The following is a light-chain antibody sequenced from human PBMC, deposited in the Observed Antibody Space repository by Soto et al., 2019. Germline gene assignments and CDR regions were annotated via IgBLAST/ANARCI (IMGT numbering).Light chain of an antibody. CDR3: CSYVGTNTSYV. Sequence: QSALTQPRSVSGSPGQSVTISCTGTSSDVGGYNYVSWYQQHPGKAPKVMIYDVSKRPSGGPDRFSGSKSGNTASLTISGLQADDEADYYCCSYVGTNTSYVFGTGTKLTVL. CDR2: DVS. J-gene: IGLJ1*01. CDR1: SSDVGGYNY. V-gene: IGLV2-11*01.